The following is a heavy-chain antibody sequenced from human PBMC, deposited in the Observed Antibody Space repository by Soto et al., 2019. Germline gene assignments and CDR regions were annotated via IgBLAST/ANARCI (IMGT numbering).Heavy chain of an antibody. J-gene: IGHJ4*02. Sequence: PGGSLRLSCAASGFTFKNAWMNWVRQAPGKGLEWVGRIKTYSDGGTTDYAAPVKGRFTISRDDSKNTLHLQMNSLKTEDTAVYYCAMSRYGDYAFDYWGQGTLVTVSS. CDR3: AMSRYGDYAFDY. D-gene: IGHD4-17*01. CDR2: IKTYSDGGTT. V-gene: IGHV3-15*01. CDR1: GFTFKNAW.